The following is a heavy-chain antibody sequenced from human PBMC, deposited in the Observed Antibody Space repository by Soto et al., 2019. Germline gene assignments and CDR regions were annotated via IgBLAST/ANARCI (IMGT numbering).Heavy chain of an antibody. CDR3: VTYSPTYNSGWTLFDY. V-gene: IGHV3-23*01. Sequence: AGGSLRLSCAASGFTFSTYAMSWVRQAPGKGLEWVSAISGSGGSTYYADSVKGRFTISRDNSKNTLYLQMNSLRAEDTAVYYCVTYSPTYNSGWTLFDYWGQGNLVTVS. CDR2: ISGSGGST. CDR1: GFTFSTYA. J-gene: IGHJ4*02. D-gene: IGHD3-22*01.